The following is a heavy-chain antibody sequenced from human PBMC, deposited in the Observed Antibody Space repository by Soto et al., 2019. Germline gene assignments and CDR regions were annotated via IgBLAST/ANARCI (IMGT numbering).Heavy chain of an antibody. CDR2: MNPNSGNT. V-gene: IGHV1-8*01. J-gene: IGHJ5*02. CDR1: GYTFTSYD. Sequence: QVQLVQSGAEVKKPGASVKVSCKASGYTFTSYDINWVRQATGQGLEWMGWMNPNSGNTGYAQKYQDRDTMTRDTPASTAYMKLSSLRSDVTAVYYCARERSAAGTGWFDPRGQGTVVTVSS. CDR3: ARERSAAGTGWFDP. D-gene: IGHD6-13*01.